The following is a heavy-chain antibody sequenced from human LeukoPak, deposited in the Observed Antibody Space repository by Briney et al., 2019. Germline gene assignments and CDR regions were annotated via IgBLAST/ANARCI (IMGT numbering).Heavy chain of an antibody. V-gene: IGHV4-30-2*01. CDR3: ARALSKYYYYGMDV. CDR2: TYHSGST. Sequence: SQTLSLTCAVSGGSISSGGYSWSWIRQPPGKGLEWIGSTYHSGSTYYNPSLKSRVTISVDRSKNQFSLKLSSVTAADTAVYYCARALSKYYYYGMDVWGQGTTVAVSS. CDR1: GGSISSGGYS. J-gene: IGHJ6*02.